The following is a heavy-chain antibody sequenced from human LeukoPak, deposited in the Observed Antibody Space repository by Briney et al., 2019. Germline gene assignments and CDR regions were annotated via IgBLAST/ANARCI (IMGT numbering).Heavy chain of an antibody. CDR1: GYTFTSYG. D-gene: IGHD1-26*01. CDR2: ISAYNGNT. V-gene: IGHV1-18*01. CDR3: ARDALVGATGNWFDP. Sequence: ASVKVSSKASGYTFTSYGISWVRQAPGQGLEWMGWISAYNGNTNYAQKLQGRVTMTTDTSTSTAYMELRSLRSDDTAVYYCARDALVGATGNWFDPWGQGTLVTVSS. J-gene: IGHJ5*02.